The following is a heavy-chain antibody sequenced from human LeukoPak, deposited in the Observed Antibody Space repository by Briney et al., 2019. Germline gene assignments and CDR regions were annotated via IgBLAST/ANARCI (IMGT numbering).Heavy chain of an antibody. Sequence: ASVNVSCKASGYTFTDYYIHWVRQAPGQGLDWMGWINPNSGGINYAQKFQGRITMTRDTSITTAYMELSRLRSDDTAVYYCARLYSYGYYFDYWGQGTLVIVSS. CDR1: GYTFTDYY. J-gene: IGHJ4*02. CDR3: ARLYSYGYYFDY. CDR2: INPNSGGI. D-gene: IGHD5-18*01. V-gene: IGHV1-2*02.